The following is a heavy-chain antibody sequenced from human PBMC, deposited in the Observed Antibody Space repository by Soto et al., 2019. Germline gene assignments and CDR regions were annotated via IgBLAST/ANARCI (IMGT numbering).Heavy chain of an antibody. D-gene: IGHD1-1*01. J-gene: IGHJ6*02. Sequence: QVRLQESGPGLVKPSETLSLTCSVTGDSAYIYYLIWTRQSPGKGLEWFGYIFHNGSTSYNPSLKSRVTMSVDTSRSRLFLKVSSVTGPDTAVYYCSRTGRTTTRRTHYFHYVMDICGQGTTVIVSS. CDR3: SRTGRTTTRRTHYFHYVMDI. V-gene: IGHV4-59*02. CDR2: IFHNGST. CDR1: GDSAYIYY.